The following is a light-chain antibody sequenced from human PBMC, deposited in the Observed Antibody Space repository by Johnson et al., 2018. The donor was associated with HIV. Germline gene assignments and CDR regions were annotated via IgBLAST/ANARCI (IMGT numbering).Light chain of an antibody. Sequence: QLVLTQPPSVSAAPGQKVTISCSGSSSNIGNNYVSWYQQLPGTAPKLLIYENNKRPSGIPDRFSGSKSGTSATLGITGLQTGDEADYYCGTWDSSLCAYVFGTGTKVTVL. CDR2: ENN. CDR1: SSNIGNNY. J-gene: IGLJ1*01. CDR3: GTWDSSLCAYV. V-gene: IGLV1-51*02.